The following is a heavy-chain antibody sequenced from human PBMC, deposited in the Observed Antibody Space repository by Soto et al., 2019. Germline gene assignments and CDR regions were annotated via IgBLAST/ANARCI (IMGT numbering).Heavy chain of an antibody. CDR3: ARTEASSWSFFYYGMDV. CDR2: VYYSDGT. V-gene: IGHV4-59*01. CDR1: GGPIGSYS. J-gene: IGHJ6*02. D-gene: IGHD6-13*01. Sequence: SETLSLTCTVSGGPIGSYSLRWIRESPGKGLEWIGCVYYSDGTNYNPSLKSRVTISLDRSKNQFSLRLTSVTAADTAVYYCARTEASSWSFFYYGMDVWGQGTTLTVSS.